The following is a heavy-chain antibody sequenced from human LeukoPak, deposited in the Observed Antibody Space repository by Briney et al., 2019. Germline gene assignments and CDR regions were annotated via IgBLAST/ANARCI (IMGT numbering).Heavy chain of an antibody. V-gene: IGHV3-23*01. J-gene: IGHJ2*01. D-gene: IGHD3-3*01. Sequence: GGSLRLSCVSSEFTFRDYDMSWVRQRPGKGLEWVSGLSGRDDIAYYADSVKGRFSISGDSSKKTLYLQINSLRAEDTAVYYCAKHGYDFWSGSVRYFDLWGRGTLVTVS. CDR2: LSGRDDIA. CDR1: EFTFRDYD. CDR3: AKHGYDFWSGSVRYFDL.